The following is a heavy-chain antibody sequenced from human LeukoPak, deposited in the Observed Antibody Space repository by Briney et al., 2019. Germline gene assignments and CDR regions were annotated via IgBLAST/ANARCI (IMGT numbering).Heavy chain of an antibody. CDR1: GGSISSGHYF. D-gene: IGHD2-8*01. CDR2: IYTGGGT. V-gene: IGHV4-61*02. CDR3: ARALCTNGICEWFDP. Sequence: PSQTLSLTCTISGGSISSGHYFWSWIRQPAGKGLEWIGRIYTGGGTNYNPSLKSRVTISIDTSKNQFSLKLSSVTAAGTAMYYCARALCTNGICEWFDPWGQGTLVTVSS. J-gene: IGHJ5*02.